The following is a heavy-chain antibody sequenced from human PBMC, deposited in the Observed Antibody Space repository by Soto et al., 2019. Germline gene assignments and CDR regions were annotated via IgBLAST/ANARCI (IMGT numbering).Heavy chain of an antibody. Sequence: GGSLRLSCVASGFFLSTYSMNWVRQAPGKGLEWVSYISSSSGTIYYADSVKGRFTISRDNAKNSLYLQMNSLRAEDTAVYYCARDPYGDYYFDYWGQGTPVTVSS. CDR3: ARDPYGDYYFDY. V-gene: IGHV3-48*01. CDR2: ISSSSGTI. D-gene: IGHD4-17*01. CDR1: GFFLSTYS. J-gene: IGHJ4*02.